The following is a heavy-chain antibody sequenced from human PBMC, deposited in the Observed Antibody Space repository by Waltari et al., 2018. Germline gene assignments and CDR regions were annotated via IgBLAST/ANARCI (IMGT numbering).Heavy chain of an antibody. J-gene: IGHJ4*02. D-gene: IGHD5-18*01. CDR2: ILPIFGTA. V-gene: IGHV1-69*05. CDR3: ARGEGDTAMLYYFDY. CDR1: GGTFSSYA. Sequence: QVQLVQSGAEVKKPGSSVKVSCKASGGTFSSYAISWVRQATGQGLEWMGGILPIFGTANYAQKFQGRVTITTDESTSTAYMELSSLRSEDTAVYYCARGEGDTAMLYYFDYWGQGTLVTVSS.